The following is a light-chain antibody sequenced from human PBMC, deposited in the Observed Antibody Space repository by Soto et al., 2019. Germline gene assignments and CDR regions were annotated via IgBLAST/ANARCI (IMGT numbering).Light chain of an antibody. V-gene: IGLV2-14*03. CDR1: SSDVGGYNY. CDR2: DVT. Sequence: QSALTQPASVSGSPGQSITISCTGTSSDVGGYNYVSWYQQHPGKAPKLMIYDVTIRPSGVSDRFSGSKSGNTASLTISGLQAEDEADYSCSSFTVSGPIFGGGTKLTVL. CDR3: SSFTVSGPI. J-gene: IGLJ2*01.